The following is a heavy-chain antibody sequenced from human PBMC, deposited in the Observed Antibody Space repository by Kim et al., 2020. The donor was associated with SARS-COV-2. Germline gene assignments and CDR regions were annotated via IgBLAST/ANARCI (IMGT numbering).Heavy chain of an antibody. Sequence: GGSLRLSCAASGFTFSTAGMNWVRQAPGKGLEWVARIKRKTDGKPYAYAVPGKGTITRYNANNTNTLQLKMRSVKTKAVACYFCTTLALAGFWGQGTLVT. CDR2: IKRKTDGKPY. CDR3: TTLALAGF. D-gene: IGHD3-3*02. CDR1: GFTFSTAG. V-gene: IGHV3-15*07. J-gene: IGHJ4*02.